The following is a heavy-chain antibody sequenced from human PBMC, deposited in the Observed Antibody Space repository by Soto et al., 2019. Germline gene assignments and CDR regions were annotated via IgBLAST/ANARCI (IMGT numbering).Heavy chain of an antibody. CDR1: GGTFHSHA. V-gene: IGHV1-69*06. J-gene: IGHJ5*02. Sequence: QVQLVQSGAEVKKPGSSVKVSCKTSGGTFHSHAVTWVRQAPGQGLEWMGGIIPVFTTTNYAEKFQGRVTITADMSASTAYMELSSLRSEDTAVYYCARVRFYYDSRGYYRFDPWGQGTLVIVSS. D-gene: IGHD3-22*01. CDR3: ARVRFYYDSRGYYRFDP. CDR2: IIPVFTTT.